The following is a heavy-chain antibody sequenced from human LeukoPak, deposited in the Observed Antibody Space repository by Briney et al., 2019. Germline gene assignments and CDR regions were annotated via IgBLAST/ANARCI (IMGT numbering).Heavy chain of an antibody. J-gene: IGHJ4*02. CDR2: ISDSGGAT. Sequence: GGSLRLSCAASGFTFSAYAMSWVRQAPGKGLEWVSTISDSGGATYYADSVKGRFTISRDNSKNTLYLQMNSLRAEDTAVYYCAKGLYSSGEYLDYWGQGTLVTVSS. CDR1: GFTFSAYA. V-gene: IGHV3-23*01. CDR3: AKGLYSSGEYLDY. D-gene: IGHD6-19*01.